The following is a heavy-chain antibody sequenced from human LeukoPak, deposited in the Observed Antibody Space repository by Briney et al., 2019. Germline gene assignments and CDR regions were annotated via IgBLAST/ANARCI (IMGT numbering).Heavy chain of an antibody. Sequence: GGSLRLSCAVSGFPFSTFWMSWVRQAPGKGLEWVSYISSNGISIYYADSVKGRFTISRDNAKNSLYLQMNSLRAEDTAVYYCARALYDTSGYYYAGFDYWGQGTLVTVSS. CDR3: ARALYDTSGYYYAGFDY. J-gene: IGHJ4*02. CDR1: GFPFSTFW. D-gene: IGHD3-22*01. CDR2: ISSNGISI. V-gene: IGHV3-48*04.